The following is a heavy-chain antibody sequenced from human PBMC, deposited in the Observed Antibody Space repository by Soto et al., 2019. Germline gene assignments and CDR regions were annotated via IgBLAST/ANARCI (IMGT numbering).Heavy chain of an antibody. Sequence: QVQLQESGPGLVKPSETLSLTCTVSGGSISSYYWSWIRQPPGKGLEWFGYIYYSGSTNYNPSRKSRVTISVDTSKNQFSLKLSSVTAADTAVYYCARVWGGAFDIWGQGTMVTVSS. V-gene: IGHV4-59*01. D-gene: IGHD3-10*01. CDR1: GGSISSYY. CDR2: IYYSGST. J-gene: IGHJ3*02. CDR3: ARVWGGAFDI.